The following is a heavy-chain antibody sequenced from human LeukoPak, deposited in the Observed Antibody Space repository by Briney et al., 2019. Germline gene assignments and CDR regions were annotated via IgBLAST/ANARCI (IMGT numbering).Heavy chain of an antibody. CDR3: ARLSLHCSGGSCYRGAFDS. CDR1: GGTTGSDY. J-gene: IGHJ4*02. CDR2: VYYSGVT. V-gene: IGHV4-59*08. D-gene: IGHD2-15*01. Sequence: SETLSLTCNVSGGTTGSDYWSWIRQPPGKGLEWIAYVYYSGVTSYNPSLKGRVAISIDTSKNQFSLNLSSVTAADTAVYYCARLSLHCSGGSCYRGAFDSWGQGTLVTVSS.